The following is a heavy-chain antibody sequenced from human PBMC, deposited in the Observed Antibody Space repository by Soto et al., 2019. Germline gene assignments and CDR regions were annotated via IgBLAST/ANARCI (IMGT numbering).Heavy chain of an antibody. CDR3: TRGQEPWWNAGPLGLHGLDV. V-gene: IGHV1-8*01. D-gene: IGHD1-1*01. CDR1: RYTFISYD. Sequence: ASVKVSCKASRYTFISYDINWVRQAPGQGLEWMGWMNPSSANTGYAQKFQGRISMTRNTSMNTAYMELNSLTSEDTAVYYCTRGQEPWWNAGPLGLHGLDVWGHGTTVTVSS. J-gene: IGHJ6*02. CDR2: MNPSSANT.